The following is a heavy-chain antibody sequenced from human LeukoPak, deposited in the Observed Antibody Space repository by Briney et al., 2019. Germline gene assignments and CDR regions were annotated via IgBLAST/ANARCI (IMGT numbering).Heavy chain of an antibody. Sequence: GRSLRLSCGASGFTFSSYAMHWVRQAPGKGLEWVAVISYDGSNKYYADSVKGRFTISRDNSKNTLYLQMNSLRAEDTAVYYCARATYYYGSSGYYPLDDYWGQGTLVTVSS. CDR1: GFTFSSYA. D-gene: IGHD3-22*01. J-gene: IGHJ4*02. CDR2: ISYDGSNK. CDR3: ARATYYYGSSGYYPLDDY. V-gene: IGHV3-30-3*01.